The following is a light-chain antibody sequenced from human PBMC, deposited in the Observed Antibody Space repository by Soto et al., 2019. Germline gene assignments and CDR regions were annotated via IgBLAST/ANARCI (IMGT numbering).Light chain of an antibody. CDR3: QQRSNWPLT. Sequence: EIVLTQSPATLSLSPGERATLSCRASQSVSSYLAWYQQKPGQAPRLLIYDASNKATGIPARFSGSGSGTDLTLTISILEPEDFAVYYFQQRSNWPLTFGGGTKVEIK. J-gene: IGKJ4*01. V-gene: IGKV3-11*01. CDR2: DAS. CDR1: QSVSSY.